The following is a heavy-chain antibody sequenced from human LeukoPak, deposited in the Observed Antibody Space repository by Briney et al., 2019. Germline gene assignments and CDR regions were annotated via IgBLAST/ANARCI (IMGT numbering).Heavy chain of an antibody. V-gene: IGHV3-64*02. Sequence: GGSLRLSCTASGFSFGGYAMHWVRQAPGKGLEYVSAISRSGNTTYYADSVKGRFIVSRDNSKKTLFLQMSDLRPEDTAVYYCATPGSTWGQGSLVTVSS. CDR3: ATPGST. D-gene: IGHD6-13*01. CDR1: GFSFGGYA. J-gene: IGHJ5*02. CDR2: ISRSGNTT.